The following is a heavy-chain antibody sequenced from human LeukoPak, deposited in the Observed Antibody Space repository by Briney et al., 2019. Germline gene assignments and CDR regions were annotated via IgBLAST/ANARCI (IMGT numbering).Heavy chain of an antibody. J-gene: IGHJ5*02. CDR2: IIPIFCTA. CDR1: GGTFSSYA. D-gene: IGHD6-6*01. CDR3: ARGSTSIAALGAWFDP. Sequence: VASVKVSCKASGGTFSSYAISWVRQAPGQGLEWMGRIIPIFCTANYAQKFQGRVTITTDESTSTAYMELSSLRSEDTAVYYCARGSTSIAALGAWFDPWGQGTLVTVSS. V-gene: IGHV1-69*05.